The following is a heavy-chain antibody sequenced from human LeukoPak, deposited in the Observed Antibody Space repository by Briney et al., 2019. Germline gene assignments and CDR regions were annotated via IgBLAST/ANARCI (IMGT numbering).Heavy chain of an antibody. Sequence: GGSLRLSCAASGCTFSSYGRYWVRQAPGKGLEWVAFIQHDGRDRYYADSVKGRFTTSRDNSKDTLYLQITSLRAEDMALYYCATRDCSGSGCGYYYMGVWGKGTTVTVS. CDR3: ATRDCSGSGCGYYYMGV. J-gene: IGHJ6*03. V-gene: IGHV3-30*02. CDR2: IQHDGRDR. D-gene: IGHD2-15*01. CDR1: GCTFSSYG.